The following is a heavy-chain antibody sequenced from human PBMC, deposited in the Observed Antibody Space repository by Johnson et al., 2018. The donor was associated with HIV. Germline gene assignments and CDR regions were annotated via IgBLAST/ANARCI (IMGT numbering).Heavy chain of an antibody. D-gene: IGHD6-13*01. Sequence: QVQLVESGGGLVQPGGSLRLSCAASGFTFSKYGMHWVRQAPGTGLDWVAFIRYDGSSRYYANSVKGRFTISRDNSKNTLYLQMNSLRAEDTAVYYCAKVSSWYFLRAFDIWGQGTMVTVSS. CDR3: AKVSSWYFLRAFDI. J-gene: IGHJ3*02. CDR1: GFTFSKYG. V-gene: IGHV3-30*02. CDR2: IRYDGSSR.